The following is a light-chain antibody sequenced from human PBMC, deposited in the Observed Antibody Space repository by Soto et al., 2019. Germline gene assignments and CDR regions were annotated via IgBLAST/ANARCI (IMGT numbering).Light chain of an antibody. CDR2: RNN. Sequence: QSVLTQPPSASGTPGQRVTISCSGSSSNIGSNFIYWYQQLPGTAPKLLIYRNNERPSGVPDLFSGSKSGTSASLAISGLRCEDEDDYPCAAWDGSLSGVVFGGWTKLTVL. V-gene: IGLV1-47*01. CDR1: SSNIGSNF. CDR3: AAWDGSLSGVV. J-gene: IGLJ2*01.